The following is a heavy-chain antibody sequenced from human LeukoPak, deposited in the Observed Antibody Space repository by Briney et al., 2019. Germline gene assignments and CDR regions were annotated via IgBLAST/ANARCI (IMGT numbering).Heavy chain of an antibody. J-gene: IGHJ4*02. V-gene: IGHV3-74*01. CDR2: INSDGSST. CDR3: ARDAEGSSRPFDY. CDR1: GFTLSSYW. Sequence: GGSLRLSCAASGFTLSSYWMHWVRQVPGKGLVWVSRINSDGSSTSYADSVKGRFTISRDNAKNTLYLQMNSLRAEDTAVYYCARDAEGSSRPFDYWGQGTLVTVSS. D-gene: IGHD6-6*01.